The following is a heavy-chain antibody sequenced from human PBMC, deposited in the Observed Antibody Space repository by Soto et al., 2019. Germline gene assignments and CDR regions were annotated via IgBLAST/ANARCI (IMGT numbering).Heavy chain of an antibody. CDR2: MFTSVIT. CDR3: EAWSSYYTIDV. V-gene: IGHV4-4*07. CDR1: GGSISSYS. D-gene: IGHD3-3*01. Sequence: PXGTLSLTCTVSGGSISSYSWSWIRQPAGKGLECIGRMFTSVITNYNPSLKSRVTMSLDTSKKQFTLKLTSVTAADTAVYYCEAWSSYYTIDVWGQGTTVTVSS. J-gene: IGHJ6*02.